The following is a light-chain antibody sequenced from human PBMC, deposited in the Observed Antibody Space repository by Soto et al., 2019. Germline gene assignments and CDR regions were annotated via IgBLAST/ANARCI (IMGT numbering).Light chain of an antibody. J-gene: IGKJ3*01. CDR3: QQYNSWPFT. CDR1: QSVSSD. V-gene: IGKV3-15*01. CDR2: EAS. Sequence: IVMTQSPATLSVSPGERATLSCRASQSVSSDLAWYQQKPGQAPRLLIHEASIRATGIAARFSGSGSGTEFTLTISSLQSEDSAVYWCQQYNSWPFTFGPGTKVEFK.